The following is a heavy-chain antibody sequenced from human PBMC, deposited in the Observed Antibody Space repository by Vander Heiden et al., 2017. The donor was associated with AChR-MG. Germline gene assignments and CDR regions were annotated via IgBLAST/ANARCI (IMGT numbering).Heavy chain of an antibody. D-gene: IGHD2-8*02. CDR1: GFTLSNFA. CDR2: ILFDGSRK. Sequence: QVQLVESGGGVVQPGRSLRLSCAASGFTLSNFAMHWVRQAPGKGLEWVAVILFDGSRKYYADSVKGRFTISRGNSKNTLYLQMNSLTAEDTAVYYCARSRTHVDIVLPAPAIPLQHWGQGTLVTVSS. V-gene: IGHV3-30-3*01. CDR3: ARSRTHVDIVLPAPAIPLQH. J-gene: IGHJ1*01.